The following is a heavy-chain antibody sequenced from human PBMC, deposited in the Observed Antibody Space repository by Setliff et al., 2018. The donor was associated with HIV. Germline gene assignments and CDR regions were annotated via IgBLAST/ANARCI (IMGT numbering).Heavy chain of an antibody. Sequence: PGGSLSLSCAASGFTSSKHWMSWVRQAPGKGLERVAIIKEDGSEEYYVDSVRGRFSISRDNAKNSLFLQMNSLRAEDTAVYYCATLSGYSSGWYDFGRIASGGYYSMDVWGKGTAVTVSS. J-gene: IGHJ6*03. D-gene: IGHD6-19*01. V-gene: IGHV3-7*03. CDR2: IKEDGSEE. CDR1: GFTSSKHW. CDR3: ATLSGYSSGWYDFGRIASGGYYSMDV.